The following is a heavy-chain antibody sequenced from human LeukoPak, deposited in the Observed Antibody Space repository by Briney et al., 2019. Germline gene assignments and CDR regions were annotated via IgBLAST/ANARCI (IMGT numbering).Heavy chain of an antibody. V-gene: IGHV3-43*02. J-gene: IGHJ4*02. Sequence: GGSLRLSCVASGLPIADFAMHWVRQPPGKGLERVSLISGDGVSTFYADSVKGRFSISRDNSKNSLSLEMNSLRTEDTAMYYCARESGKFDYWGQGTLVAVSS. CDR2: ISGDGVST. CDR1: GLPIADFA. CDR3: ARESGKFDY.